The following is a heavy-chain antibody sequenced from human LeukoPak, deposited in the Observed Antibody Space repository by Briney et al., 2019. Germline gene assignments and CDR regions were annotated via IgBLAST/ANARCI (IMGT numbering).Heavy chain of an antibody. CDR1: GFTFSSYT. J-gene: IGHJ4*02. V-gene: IGHV3-23*01. CDR2: ITTSDGNT. D-gene: IGHD7-27*01. Sequence: GGSLRLSCAASGFTFSSYTMSWVRLAPGKGLEWVSTITTSDGNTYYADSVKGRFTVSRDNSKNTLFLQMNSLRAEDTAVYYCAKDGGLWVSAHWGDSWGRGTLVTVSS. CDR3: AKDGGLWVSAHWGDS.